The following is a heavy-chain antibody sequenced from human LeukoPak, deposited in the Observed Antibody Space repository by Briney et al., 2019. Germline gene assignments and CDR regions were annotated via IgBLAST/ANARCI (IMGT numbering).Heavy chain of an antibody. CDR3: ARAGYSTGTHHFDY. V-gene: IGHV1-46*01. J-gene: IGHJ4*02. CDR1: GYSFTSYY. D-gene: IGHD6-19*01. Sequence: GASVKVSFKASGYSFTSYYMHWVRQAPGQGLEWMGKIKPSGGSTSYGQKFQGRVTMTRDTSTSTVYMDLSSRGSEGTAVYYCARAGYSTGTHHFDYWGQGTLVTVSS. CDR2: IKPSGGST.